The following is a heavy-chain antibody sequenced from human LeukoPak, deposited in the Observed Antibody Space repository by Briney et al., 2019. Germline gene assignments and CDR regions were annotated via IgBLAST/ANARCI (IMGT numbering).Heavy chain of an antibody. J-gene: IGHJ4*02. CDR3: ARTMYSGSFYEAFNI. V-gene: IGHV1-46*01. D-gene: IGHD1-26*01. Sequence: ASVKVSCKASGYTFTSYYMHWVRQAPGQGLEWMGLINPSGGRTSFAQKFQGRVTMTRDVSTSTVYMELSSLTSEDTAVYYCARTMYSGSFYEAFNIWGQGTLVTVSS. CDR2: INPSGGRT. CDR1: GYTFTSYY.